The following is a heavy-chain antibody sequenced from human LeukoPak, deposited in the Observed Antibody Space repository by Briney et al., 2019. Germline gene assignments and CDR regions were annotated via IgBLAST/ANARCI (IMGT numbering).Heavy chain of an antibody. D-gene: IGHD1-26*01. CDR3: ARGGLYSGSYY. CDR1: GFTLSYYG. Sequence: GGSLRLSCAASGFTLSYYGMNWVRQAPGKGLEWVSSISSSSSYIYYADSVKGRFTISRDNAKNSLYLQMNSLRAEDTAVYYCARGGLYSGSYYWGQGTLVTVSS. CDR2: ISSSSSYI. J-gene: IGHJ4*02. V-gene: IGHV3-21*01.